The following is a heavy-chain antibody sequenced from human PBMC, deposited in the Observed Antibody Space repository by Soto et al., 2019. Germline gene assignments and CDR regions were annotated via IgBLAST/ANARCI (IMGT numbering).Heavy chain of an antibody. Sequence: GGTLRLSCAGSGLTFSGYTMTWVRQPPGKGLEWVSSISSSTYIYYTNSVKGRFTVSRDNAENSLYLQMDSLRVEDTAVYFCARDLGTTTVTKSQYWGQVTLVTASS. V-gene: IGHV3-21*01. CDR3: ARDLGTTTVTKSQY. D-gene: IGHD4-17*01. J-gene: IGHJ4*02. CDR1: GLTFSGYT. CDR2: ISSSTYI.